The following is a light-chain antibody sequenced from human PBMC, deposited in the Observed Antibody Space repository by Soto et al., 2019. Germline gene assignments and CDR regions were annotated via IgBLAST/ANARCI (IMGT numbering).Light chain of an antibody. Sequence: EIVLTQSPGTLSLSPGERATLSCRASQSVSSSYLAWHQQKPGQAPRLLIYGASSRATGIPDRFSGSGSGTDFTLTISRLEPEDFAVYYCQQYGNSPWTFGQGTKVDI. CDR2: GAS. CDR1: QSVSSSY. J-gene: IGKJ1*01. V-gene: IGKV3-20*01. CDR3: QQYGNSPWT.